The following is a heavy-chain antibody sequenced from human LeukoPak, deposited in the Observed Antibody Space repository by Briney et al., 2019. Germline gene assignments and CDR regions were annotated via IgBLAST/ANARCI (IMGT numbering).Heavy chain of an antibody. Sequence: SETLSLTCSVSGGSISSDTYYCGWIRQPPGKGLEWIGSIYYSGSTYYNPSLKSRVTISVDTSKNQFSLKLSSVTAADTAVYYCARHGPGATTFDYWGQGTLVTVSS. CDR1: GGSISSDTYY. CDR2: IYYSGST. J-gene: IGHJ4*02. D-gene: IGHD1-26*01. V-gene: IGHV4-39*01. CDR3: ARHGPGATTFDY.